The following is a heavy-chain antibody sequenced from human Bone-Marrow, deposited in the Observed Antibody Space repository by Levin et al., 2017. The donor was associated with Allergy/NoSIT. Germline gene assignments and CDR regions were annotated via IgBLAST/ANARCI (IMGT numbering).Heavy chain of an antibody. CDR2: IRSKAYGGTT. V-gene: IGHV3-49*04. CDR3: TRDGALSNAFDI. Sequence: LGESLKISCTASGFTFGDYAMSWVRQAPGKGLEWVGFIRSKAYGGTTEYAASVKGRFTISRDDSKSIAYLQMNSLKTEDTAVYYCTRDGALSNAFDIWGQGTMVTVSS. D-gene: IGHD3-16*01. J-gene: IGHJ3*02. CDR1: GFTFGDYA.